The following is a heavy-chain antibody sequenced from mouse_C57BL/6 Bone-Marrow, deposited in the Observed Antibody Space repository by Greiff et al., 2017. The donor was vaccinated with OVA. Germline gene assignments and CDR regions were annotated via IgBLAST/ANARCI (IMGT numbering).Heavy chain of an antibody. J-gene: IGHJ1*03. V-gene: IGHV5-2*01. D-gene: IGHD2-4*01. CDR1: EYEFPSHD. Sequence: EVNVVESGGGLVQPGESLKLSCESNEYEFPSHDMSWVRKTPEKRLELVAAINSDGGSTYYPDTMERRFIISRDNTKKTLYLQMSSLRSEDTALYYCARRGDYDYWYFDVWGTGTTVTVSS. CDR3: ARRGDYDYWYFDV. CDR2: INSDGGST.